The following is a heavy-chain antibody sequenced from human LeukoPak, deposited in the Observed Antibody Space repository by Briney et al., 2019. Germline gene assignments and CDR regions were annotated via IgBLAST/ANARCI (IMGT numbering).Heavy chain of an antibody. CDR2: INHSGST. D-gene: IGHD1-26*01. J-gene: IGHJ3*02. CDR1: GGSFSGYY. Sequence: SETLSLTCAVYGGSFSGYYWSWIRQPPGKGLEWIGEINHSGSTNYNPSLKSRVTITVDTSKNQFSLKLSSVTAADTAVYYCARAPRSGIVGATGAFDIWGQGTMVTVSS. CDR3: ARAPRSGIVGATGAFDI. V-gene: IGHV4-34*01.